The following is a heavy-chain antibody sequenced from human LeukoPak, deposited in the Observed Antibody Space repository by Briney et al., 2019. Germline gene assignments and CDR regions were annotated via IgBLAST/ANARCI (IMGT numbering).Heavy chain of an antibody. V-gene: IGHV1-69*13. D-gene: IGHD3-10*01. CDR1: GYTFTSYA. J-gene: IGHJ4*02. CDR3: ARERITMVRGVIDY. Sequence: SVKVSCKASGYTFTSYAISWVRQAPGQGLEWMGGIIPIFGTANYAQKFQGRVTITADESTSTAYMELSSLRSEDTAVYYCARERITMVRGVIDYWGQGTLVTVSS. CDR2: IIPIFGTA.